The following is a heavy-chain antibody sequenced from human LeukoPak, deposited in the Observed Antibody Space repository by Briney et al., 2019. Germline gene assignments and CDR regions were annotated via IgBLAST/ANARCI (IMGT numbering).Heavy chain of an antibody. D-gene: IGHD6-13*01. CDR3: ARDGTAAGLYFDL. CDR1: GFTFTDYW. Sequence: GGSLRLSCAVSGFTFTDYWMNWVRQAPGKGLEWVASIRQDGSEKTYVDSVKGRFTISRGNTKNSLSLQVNSLRAEDTAVYYCARDGTAAGLYFDLWGQGTLVTVSS. V-gene: IGHV3-7*01. J-gene: IGHJ4*01. CDR2: IRQDGSEK.